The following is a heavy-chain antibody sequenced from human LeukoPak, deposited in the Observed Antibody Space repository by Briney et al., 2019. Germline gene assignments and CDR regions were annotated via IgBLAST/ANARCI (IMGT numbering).Heavy chain of an antibody. D-gene: IGHD4-23*01. Sequence: ASVKVSCKASGYTFTDYYIQWVRQAPGQGPEWLGWINSNSGGTNYAQKFQGRVTMTSDTSISSAYMELSRLRSDDRAVYYCARDLYGGTSATFDYWGQGTLVTVSS. J-gene: IGHJ4*02. CDR3: ARDLYGGTSATFDY. V-gene: IGHV1-2*02. CDR2: INSNSGGT. CDR1: GYTFTDYY.